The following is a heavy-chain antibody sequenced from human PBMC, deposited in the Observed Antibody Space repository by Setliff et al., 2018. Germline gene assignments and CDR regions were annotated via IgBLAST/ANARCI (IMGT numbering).Heavy chain of an antibody. CDR3: AREDQRDRSYGSGSYLHPFDY. CDR2: FIPILGAT. CDR1: GGTFRSDG. D-gene: IGHD3-10*01. V-gene: IGHV1-69*13. J-gene: IGHJ4*02. Sequence: RASVKVSCKASGGTFRSDGFNWVRQAPGQGLEWLGRFIPILGATNYAQNFQGRVTITADESTSTAYMELSSLGSEDTAVYYCAREDQRDRSYGSGSYLHPFDYWGQGTPVTVSS.